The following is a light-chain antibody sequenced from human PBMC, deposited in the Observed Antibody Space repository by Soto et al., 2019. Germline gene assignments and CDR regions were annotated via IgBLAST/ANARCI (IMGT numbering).Light chain of an antibody. CDR1: SSNIGRNY. CDR3: AAWDDSLSGVV. Sequence: QSALTQPPSASGTPGQRVTISCSGSSSNIGRNYVYWYQQLPVTAPKLLIYSNNQGPSGVPDRFSGSKSGTSASLAISGLRSEDEADYYCAAWDDSLSGVVFGGGTKLTVL. V-gene: IGLV1-47*02. J-gene: IGLJ2*01. CDR2: SNN.